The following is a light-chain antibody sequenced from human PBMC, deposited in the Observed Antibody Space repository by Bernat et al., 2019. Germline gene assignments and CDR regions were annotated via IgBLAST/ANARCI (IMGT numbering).Light chain of an antibody. Sequence: DIQMTQSPSTLSASVGDRVTITCRASQVIGSYLAWYQQKPGKAPNLLIYGAATLQSGVPSRFSGSGLGTEFTLTISSLQPEDSATYYCQQLDNFPITFGQGTRLEIK. V-gene: IGKV1-9*01. CDR3: QQLDNFPIT. CDR2: GAA. CDR1: QVIGSY. J-gene: IGKJ5*01.